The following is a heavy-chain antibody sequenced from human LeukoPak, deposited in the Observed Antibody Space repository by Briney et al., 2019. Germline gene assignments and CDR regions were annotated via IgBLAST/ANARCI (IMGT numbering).Heavy chain of an antibody. CDR3: AKDKGYDSSVVDY. Sequence: GGSLRLSCAPPGFTFSSYGMHWVRQAPGKGLEGVAFIWYDGSNKYYADSVKGRFTISRDNSKNTLYLQMNSLRAEDTGVYYCAKDKGYDSSVVDYWGQGCLVTVSS. CDR1: GFTFSSYG. J-gene: IGHJ4*02. CDR2: IWYDGSNK. V-gene: IGHV3-30*02. D-gene: IGHD3-22*01.